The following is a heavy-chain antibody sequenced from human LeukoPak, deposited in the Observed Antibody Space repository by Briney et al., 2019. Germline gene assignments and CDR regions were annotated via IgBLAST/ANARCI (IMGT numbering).Heavy chain of an antibody. Sequence: SVTLSLTCTVSGGSISSYYWSWIRQPPGKGLEWIGSICYSGSTHYNPSLKSRITISVDTSKSQFTLKLSSVTAADTAVYYCARRYGSRSYHFDSWGQGILVTVPS. CDR3: ARRYGSRSYHFDS. V-gene: IGHV4-59*05. CDR2: ICYSGST. D-gene: IGHD6-13*01. J-gene: IGHJ4*02. CDR1: GGSISSYY.